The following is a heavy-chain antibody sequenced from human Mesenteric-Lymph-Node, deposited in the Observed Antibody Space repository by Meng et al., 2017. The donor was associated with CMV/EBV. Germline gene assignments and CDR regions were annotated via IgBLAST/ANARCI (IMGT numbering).Heavy chain of an antibody. CDR3: ARGVVVPAATYYYYGMDV. V-gene: IGHV1-69*06. J-gene: IGHJ6*02. CDR2: IIPITGTP. Sequence: SVKVSCKASGGIFDNSAFTWVRQAAGQGLEWMGAIIPITGTPTYAQKFQGRVNIHADTSTTTVHMELSSLRSEDTAVYYCARGVVVPAATYYYYGMDVWGQGTTVTVSS. D-gene: IGHD2-2*01. CDR1: GGIFDNSA.